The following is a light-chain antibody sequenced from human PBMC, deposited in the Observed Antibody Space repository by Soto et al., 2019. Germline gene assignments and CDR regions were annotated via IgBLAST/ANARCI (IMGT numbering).Light chain of an antibody. CDR2: EVS. J-gene: IGLJ3*02. Sequence: QSVLTQPPSASGSPGQSVTISCTGTSSDVGAYKYVSWYQQYPGKAPKLMIYEVSKRPSGVPARFSGSKSGNTASLTVSGLQSDDEADYYCTSYIGSDTWVFGGGTKVTVL. CDR3: TSYIGSDTWV. V-gene: IGLV2-8*01. CDR1: SSDVGAYKY.